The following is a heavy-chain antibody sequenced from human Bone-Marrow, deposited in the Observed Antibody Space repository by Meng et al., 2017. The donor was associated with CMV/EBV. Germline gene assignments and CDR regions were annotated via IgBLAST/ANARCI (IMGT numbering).Heavy chain of an antibody. Sequence: SETLSLTCAVYGGSFSGYYWSWIRQPPGKGLEWIGEINHSGSTNYNPSIKSRVTISVDTSKNQFPLKLSSVTAADSAVYYCVRVTPPLAPLWGQGTLVTVSS. V-gene: IGHV4-34*01. CDR3: VRVTPPLAPL. CDR2: INHSGST. CDR1: GGSFSGYY. J-gene: IGHJ4*02.